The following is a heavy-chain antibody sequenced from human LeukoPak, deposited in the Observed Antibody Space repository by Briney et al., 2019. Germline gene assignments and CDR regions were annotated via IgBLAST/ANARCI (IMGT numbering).Heavy chain of an antibody. CDR2: IFPSGGEI. Sequence: GGSLRLSCAASGFTFSSFAMSWVRQAPGKGLEWVSSIFPSGGEIHYADSVRGRFTISRDNSKSTLSLQMNSLRAEDTAIYYCATYRQVLLPFESWGQGTLVTVSS. CDR1: GFTFSSFA. J-gene: IGHJ4*02. D-gene: IGHD2-8*02. V-gene: IGHV3-23*01. CDR3: ATYRQVLLPFES.